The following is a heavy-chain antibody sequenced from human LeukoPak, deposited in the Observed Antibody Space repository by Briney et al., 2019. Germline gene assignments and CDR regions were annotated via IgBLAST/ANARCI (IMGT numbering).Heavy chain of an antibody. J-gene: IGHJ3*02. CDR3: AKDKELRFLEWLFKVAFDI. V-gene: IGHV4-59*01. Sequence: SETLSLTCTVSGGSISSYYWSWIRQPPGKGLEWIGYIYYSGSTNYNPSLKSRVTISVDTSKNQFSLKLSSVTAADTAVYYCAKDKELRFLEWLFKVAFDIWGQGTMVTVSS. CDR2: IYYSGST. D-gene: IGHD3-3*01. CDR1: GGSISSYY.